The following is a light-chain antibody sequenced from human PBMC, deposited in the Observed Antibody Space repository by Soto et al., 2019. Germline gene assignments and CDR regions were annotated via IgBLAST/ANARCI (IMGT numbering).Light chain of an antibody. J-gene: IGKJ5*01. V-gene: IGKV3-11*01. CDR3: QQRSNWPPFT. CDR1: QSVSNY. Sequence: VVLTPSPATLYLSPGERATLSCPASQSVSNYLAWYQQKPGQAPRLLIYDASNRATDIPARFSGSGSGTDFTPTISSLEPEDFAVYYCQQRSNWPPFTFGQGTRLEIK. CDR2: DAS.